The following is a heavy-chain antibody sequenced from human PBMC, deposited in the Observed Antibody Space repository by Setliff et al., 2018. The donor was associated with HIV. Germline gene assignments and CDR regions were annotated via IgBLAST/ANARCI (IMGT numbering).Heavy chain of an antibody. CDR2: ISAYDGDT. V-gene: IGHV1-18*01. J-gene: IGHJ4*02. Sequence: ASVKVSCKASNYTFTNYAITWVRQAPGQRPEWMGWISAYDGDTKYAQKFHNRLSMTADTSTTTAYMDLRGLASDDTGVYYCARVGLSAVPFPTVYWGQGTLVTVSS. D-gene: IGHD4-4*01. CDR1: NYTFTNYA. CDR3: ARVGLSAVPFPTVY.